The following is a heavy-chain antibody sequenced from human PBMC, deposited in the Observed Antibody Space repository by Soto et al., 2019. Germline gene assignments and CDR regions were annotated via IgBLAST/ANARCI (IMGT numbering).Heavy chain of an antibody. CDR3: AKVQWLVRPDAFDI. D-gene: IGHD6-19*01. J-gene: IGHJ3*02. CDR2: ISSSGSTI. CDR1: GFTFSDYY. V-gene: IGHV3-11*01. Sequence: GGSLRLSCAASGFTFSDYYMSWIRQAPGKGLEWVSYISSSGSTIYYADSVKGRFTISRDNSKNTLYLQMNSLRAEDTAVYYCAKVQWLVRPDAFDIWGQGTMVTVSS.